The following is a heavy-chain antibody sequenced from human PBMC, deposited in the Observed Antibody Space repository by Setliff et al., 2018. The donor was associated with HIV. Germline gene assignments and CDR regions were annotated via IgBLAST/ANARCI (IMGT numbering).Heavy chain of an antibody. J-gene: IGHJ6*03. D-gene: IGHD2-21*01. Sequence: SETLSLTCTVSGGSISSGGYYWSWIRQHPGKGLEWIGFIYYSGRTYYNPSLKSRVTISVDTSEIQFSLKLSSVTAADRAVYYCARYCGGDCYPSAYYMDVWGKGTTVTVSS. CDR3: ARYCGGDCYPSAYYMDV. CDR2: IYYSGRT. CDR1: GGSISSGGYY. V-gene: IGHV4-31*03.